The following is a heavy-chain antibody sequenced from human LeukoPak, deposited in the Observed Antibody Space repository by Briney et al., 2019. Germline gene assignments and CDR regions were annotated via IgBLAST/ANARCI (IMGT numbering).Heavy chain of an antibody. V-gene: IGHV1-18*01. CDR1: GYTFTSYG. J-gene: IGHJ6*03. CDR3: ARDRGAAAGNVYYYMDV. CDR2: ISAYNGNT. D-gene: IGHD6-13*01. Sequence: GASVTVSCKASGYTFTSYGISWVRQAPGQGLEWTGWISAYNGNTNYAQKLQGRVTMTTDTSTSTAYMELRSLRSDDTAVYYCARDRGAAAGNVYYYMDVWGKGTTVTVSS.